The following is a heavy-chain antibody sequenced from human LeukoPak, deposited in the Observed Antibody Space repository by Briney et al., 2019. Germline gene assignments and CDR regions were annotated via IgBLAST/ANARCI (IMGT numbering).Heavy chain of an antibody. V-gene: IGHV3-9*03. CDR1: GFTFDDYA. J-gene: IGHJ4*02. CDR2: ISRNSGSI. Sequence: GRSLRLSCAASGFTFDDYAMHWVRQAPGKGLEWVSGISRNSGSIGYADSVKGRFTISRDDAKNSLYLQMNSLRAEDMALYYCAKSGTSGYAFDYWGQGTLVTVSS. CDR3: AKSGTSGYAFDY. D-gene: IGHD3-22*01.